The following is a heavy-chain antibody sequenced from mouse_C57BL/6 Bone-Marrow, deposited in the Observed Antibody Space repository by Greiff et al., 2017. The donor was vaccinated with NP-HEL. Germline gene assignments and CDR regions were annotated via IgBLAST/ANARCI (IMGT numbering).Heavy chain of an antibody. Sequence: QVQLKQSGPGLVQPSQSLSITCTVSGFSLPSYGVHWVRQSPGKGLEWLGVIWSGGSTDYNAAFISRLSISKDNSKSQVFFKMNSLQADDTAIYYCATPGRGAYWGQGTLVTVSA. CDR3: ATPGRGAY. CDR2: IWSGGST. D-gene: IGHD4-1*01. CDR1: GFSLPSYG. V-gene: IGHV2-2*01. J-gene: IGHJ3*01.